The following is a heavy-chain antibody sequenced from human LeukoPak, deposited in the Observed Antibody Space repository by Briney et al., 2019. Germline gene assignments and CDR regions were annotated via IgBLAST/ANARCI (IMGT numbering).Heavy chain of an antibody. Sequence: GGSLRLSCAASGFTFSSYEMNWVRQAPGKGLEWVSYISSSGSTIYYADSVKGRFTISRENAKNSLYLQMNSLRAEDTAVYYCARDYGGSSPFDYWGQGTLVTVSS. CDR2: ISSSGSTI. CDR1: GFTFSSYE. V-gene: IGHV3-48*03. D-gene: IGHD2-15*01. CDR3: ARDYGGSSPFDY. J-gene: IGHJ4*02.